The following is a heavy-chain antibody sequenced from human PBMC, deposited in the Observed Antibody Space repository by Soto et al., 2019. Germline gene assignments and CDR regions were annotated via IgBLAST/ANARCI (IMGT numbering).Heavy chain of an antibody. J-gene: IGHJ2*01. D-gene: IGHD4-4*01. Sequence: QVQLVESGGGVVQPGRSLRLSCAASGFTFSSYAMHWVRQAPGKGLEWVAVISYDGSNKYYADSVKGRFTISRDNSKNTLYRQMNSLRAEGTAVYYCARPLWRDDYNWGYFDLWGRGTLVTVSS. V-gene: IGHV3-30-3*01. CDR3: ARPLWRDDYNWGYFDL. CDR2: ISYDGSNK. CDR1: GFTFSSYA.